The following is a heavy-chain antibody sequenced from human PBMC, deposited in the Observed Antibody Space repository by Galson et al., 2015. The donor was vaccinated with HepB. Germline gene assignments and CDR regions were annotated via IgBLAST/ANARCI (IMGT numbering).Heavy chain of an antibody. CDR3: ARGDDILTGYYRGFDY. V-gene: IGHV1-18*01. D-gene: IGHD3-9*01. Sequence: SVKVSCKASGYTFTSYGISWVRQAPGQGLEWMGWISAYNGNTNYAQKLQGRVTMTTDTSTSTAYMELRSLRSDDTAVYYCARGDDILTGYYRGFDYWGQGTVVTVSS. CDR1: GYTFTSYG. J-gene: IGHJ4*02. CDR2: ISAYNGNT.